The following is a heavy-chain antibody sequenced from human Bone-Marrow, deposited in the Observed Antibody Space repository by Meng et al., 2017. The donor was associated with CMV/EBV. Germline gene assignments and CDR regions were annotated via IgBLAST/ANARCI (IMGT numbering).Heavy chain of an antibody. V-gene: IGHV3-15*01. CDR1: GFTFSDHY. D-gene: IGHD3-16*02. J-gene: IGHJ4*02. Sequence: GGSLRLFCAASGFTFSDHYMDWVRQAPGKGLEWVGRIKSKTDGGTTDYAAPVKGRFTISRDDSKNTLYLQMNSLKTEDTAVYYCTTRIMITFGGVIGRNYFDYWGQGTLVTVSS. CDR3: TTRIMITFGGVIGRNYFDY. CDR2: IKSKTDGGTT.